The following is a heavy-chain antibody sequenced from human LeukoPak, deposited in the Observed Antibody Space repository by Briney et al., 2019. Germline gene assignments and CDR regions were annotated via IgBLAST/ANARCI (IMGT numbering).Heavy chain of an antibody. CDR3: AREMWTTVTGRPASNFDY. CDR2: INPNSGGT. Sequence: ASVKVSCKASGYIFTGYYMHWVRQAPGQGLEWMGWINPNSGGTNSAQKFQGRVTMTRDTSISTAYMELSRLTSDDTAVYYCAREMWTTVTGRPASNFDYWGQGTLVTVSS. J-gene: IGHJ4*02. V-gene: IGHV1-2*02. D-gene: IGHD4-17*01. CDR1: GYIFTGYY.